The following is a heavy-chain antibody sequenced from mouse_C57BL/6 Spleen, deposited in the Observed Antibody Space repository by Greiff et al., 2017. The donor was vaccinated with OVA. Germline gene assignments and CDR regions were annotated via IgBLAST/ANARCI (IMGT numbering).Heavy chain of an antibody. D-gene: IGHD2-1*01. CDR1: GFTFSDYY. Sequence: EVQRVESEGGLVQPGRSMKLSCTASGFTFSDYYMAWVRQVPEKGLEWVANINYDGSSTYYLDSLKSRFIISRDNAKNILYLQMSSLKSEDTATYYCARQGNYDYAMDYWGQGTSVTVSS. V-gene: IGHV5-16*01. CDR2: INYDGSST. CDR3: ARQGNYDYAMDY. J-gene: IGHJ4*01.